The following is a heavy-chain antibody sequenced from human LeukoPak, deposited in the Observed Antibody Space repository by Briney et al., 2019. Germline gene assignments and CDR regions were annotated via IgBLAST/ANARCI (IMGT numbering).Heavy chain of an antibody. Sequence: QTSETLSLTCTVPGGSISSSSYYWGWIRQPPGKGLEWIGSIYYSGSTYYNPSLKSRVTISVDTSKNQFSLKLSSVTAADTAVYYCARQPPRITIFGVVIQSHPDYWGQGTLVTVSS. CDR3: ARQPPRITIFGVVIQSHPDY. J-gene: IGHJ4*02. D-gene: IGHD3-3*01. CDR1: GGSISSSSYY. CDR2: IYYSGST. V-gene: IGHV4-39*01.